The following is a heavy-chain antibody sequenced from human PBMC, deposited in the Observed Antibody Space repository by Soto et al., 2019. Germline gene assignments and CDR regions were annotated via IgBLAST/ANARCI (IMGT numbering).Heavy chain of an antibody. D-gene: IGHD3-3*01. CDR1: GGSISSSSYY. J-gene: IGHJ6*02. Sequence: SETLSLTCTVSGGSISSSSYYWGWIRQPPGKGLEWIGSIYYSGSTYYNPSLKSRVTISVDTSKNQFSLKLSSVTAADTAVYYCARDLYDFWSGYYYYYGMDVWGQGPRSPSP. CDR3: ARDLYDFWSGYYYYYGMDV. V-gene: IGHV4-39*01. CDR2: IYYSGST.